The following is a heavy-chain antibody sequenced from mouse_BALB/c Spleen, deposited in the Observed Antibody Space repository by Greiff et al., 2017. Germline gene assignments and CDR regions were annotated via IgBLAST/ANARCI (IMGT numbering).Heavy chain of an antibody. CDR3: ARGGVVDAMDY. Sequence: EVQLQESGPGLVKPSQSLSLTCSVTGYSITSGYYWNWIRQFPGNKLEWMGYISYDGSNNYNPSLKNRISITRDTSKNQFFLKLNSVTTEDTATYYCARGGVVDAMDYWGQGTSVTVSS. J-gene: IGHJ4*01. D-gene: IGHD1-1*01. CDR1: GYSITSGYY. V-gene: IGHV3-6*02. CDR2: ISYDGSN.